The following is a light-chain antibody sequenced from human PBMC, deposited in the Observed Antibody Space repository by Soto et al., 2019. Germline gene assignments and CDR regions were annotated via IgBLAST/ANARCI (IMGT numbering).Light chain of an antibody. CDR3: CSYEGSSTSVV. Sequence: QSALTQPTSVSGSPGQSITISCTGTSSDVGSYNLVSWYQNHPGKAPKHMIYEGSKRPSGVSNRFSGSKSGNTASLTISGLQAEDEADYYSCSYEGSSTSVVFGGGTKMTVL. J-gene: IGLJ2*01. V-gene: IGLV2-23*01. CDR1: SSDVGSYNL. CDR2: EGS.